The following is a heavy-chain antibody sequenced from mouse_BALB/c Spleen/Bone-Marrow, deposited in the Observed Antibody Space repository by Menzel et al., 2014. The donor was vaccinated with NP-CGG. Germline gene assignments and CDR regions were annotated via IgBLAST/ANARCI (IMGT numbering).Heavy chain of an antibody. CDR3: ARDSFLITRALDY. J-gene: IGHJ4*01. D-gene: IGHD2-4*01. Sequence: VKLMESGPGLVAPSQSLSITGTVSGFSLTGYGVSWVRQPPGKGLEWLGMIWGDGSTDYNSALKSRLSINKDNSKSQVFLKMNSLQTDDTARYYCARDSFLITRALDYWGQGTPVTVSS. CDR2: IWGDGST. CDR1: GFSLTGYG. V-gene: IGHV2-6-7*01.